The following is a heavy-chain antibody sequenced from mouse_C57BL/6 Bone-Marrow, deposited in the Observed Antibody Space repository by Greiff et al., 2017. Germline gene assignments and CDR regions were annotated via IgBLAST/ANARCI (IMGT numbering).Heavy chain of an antibody. CDR3: ATRVSLDY. Sequence: QVQLQQSGAELARPGASVKMSCKASGYSFTTYTMHWVKQRPGQGLEWIGYMNPSCGYTKYNQTFKDKATLTADKSPIKAYMQLSSLTSEDTAVYYWATRVSLDYWGQGTTLTVSS. V-gene: IGHV1-4*01. D-gene: IGHD1-1*01. CDR1: GYSFTTYT. J-gene: IGHJ2*01. CDR2: MNPSCGYT.